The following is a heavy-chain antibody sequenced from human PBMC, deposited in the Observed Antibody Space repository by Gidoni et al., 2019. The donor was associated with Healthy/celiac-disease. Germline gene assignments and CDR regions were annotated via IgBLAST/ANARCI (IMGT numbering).Heavy chain of an antibody. CDR2: INPNRGGP. Sequence: QGQRVQSGAEERKRGAAVEVACKAAGPTFTGYYMHWVRQAPGQGLEWLVWINPNRGGPNYAQKFQRWVTMPRDTSIITAYMELSRLRSDYTAVYYCARAIPRGYMDVWGKWTPVTVSS. CDR3: ARAIPRGYMDV. CDR1: GPTFTGYY. J-gene: IGHJ6*03. V-gene: IGHV1-2*04.